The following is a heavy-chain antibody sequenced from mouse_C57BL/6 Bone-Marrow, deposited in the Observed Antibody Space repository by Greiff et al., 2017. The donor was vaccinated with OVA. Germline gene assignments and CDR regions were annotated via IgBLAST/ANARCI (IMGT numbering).Heavy chain of an antibody. D-gene: IGHD1-1*01. V-gene: IGHV1-64*01. CDR3: ARRYYGSSYVEDAMDY. CDR1: GYTFTSYW. CDR2: IHPNSGST. J-gene: IGHJ4*01. Sequence: QVQLQQPGAELVKPGASVKLSCKASGYTFTSYWMHWVKQRPGQGLEWIGMIHPNSGSTNYNEKFKSKATLTVDKSSSTAYMQLSSLTSEDSAVYYCARRYYGSSYVEDAMDYWGQGTSVTVSS.